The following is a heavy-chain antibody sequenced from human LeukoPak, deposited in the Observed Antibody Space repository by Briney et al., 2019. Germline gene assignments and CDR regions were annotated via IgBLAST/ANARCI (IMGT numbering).Heavy chain of an antibody. CDR1: GFTFSDYY. CDR2: ISSSGSTI. CDR3: ASVPIEAVAGPWFDP. V-gene: IGHV3-11*04. Sequence: GGSLGLSCAASGFTFSDYYMSWIRQAPGKGLEWVSYISSSGSTIYYADSVKGRFTISRDNAKNSLYLQMNSLRAEDTAVYYCASVPIEAVAGPWFDPWGQGTLVTVSS. D-gene: IGHD6-19*01. J-gene: IGHJ5*02.